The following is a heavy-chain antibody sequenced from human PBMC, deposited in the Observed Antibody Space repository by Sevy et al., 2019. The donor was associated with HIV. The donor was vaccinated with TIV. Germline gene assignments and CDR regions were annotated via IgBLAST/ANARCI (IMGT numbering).Heavy chain of an antibody. Sequence: GESLKISCAASGFTFSSYAMNWVRQAPGKGLEWVSTIFGSGGGTYYADSAKGRFTISRDNSKNTLYLQMNSLRAEDTAVYYCAGGRYDSSGSFDAFDIWGQGTMVTVSS. D-gene: IGHD3-22*01. V-gene: IGHV3-23*01. CDR3: AGGRYDSSGSFDAFDI. J-gene: IGHJ3*02. CDR1: GFTFSSYA. CDR2: IFGSGGGT.